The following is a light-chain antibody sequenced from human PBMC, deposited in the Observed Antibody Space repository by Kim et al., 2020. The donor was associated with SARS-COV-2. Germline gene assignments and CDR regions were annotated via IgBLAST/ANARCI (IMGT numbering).Light chain of an antibody. CDR2: EAS. CDR1: ARVDSP. CDR3: QQRYDKPLT. Sequence: LSPEERATLPRRASARVDSPSLWFQPKHRESPPHLIFEASTRETGVPAPVCGRGSGGGFTLSTSSLGPEDFAVFYCQQRYDKPLTFGGGTKVEIK. J-gene: IGKJ4*01. V-gene: IGKV3-11*02.